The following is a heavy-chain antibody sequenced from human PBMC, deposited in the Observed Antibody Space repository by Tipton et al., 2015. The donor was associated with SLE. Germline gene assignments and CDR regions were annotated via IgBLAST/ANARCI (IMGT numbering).Heavy chain of an antibody. J-gene: IGHJ4*02. D-gene: IGHD3-10*01. Sequence: SLRLSCAASGFTFSSYSMNWVRQAPGKGLEWVSYISSSSSTIYYADSVKGRFTISRDNAKNSLYLQMNSLRAEDTAVYYCARSGPRVLLDSWGQGTLVSVSS. CDR3: ARSGPRVLLDS. CDR2: ISSSSSTI. CDR1: GFTFSSYS. V-gene: IGHV3-48*01.